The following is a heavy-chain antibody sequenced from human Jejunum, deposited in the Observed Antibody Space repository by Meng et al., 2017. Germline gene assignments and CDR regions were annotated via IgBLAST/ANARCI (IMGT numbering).Heavy chain of an antibody. CDR3: ARGISAFAY. Sequence: SETLSLTCAISGDSVSSNSVAWNWIRQSPSRGREWLGRTYYRSKWYIDYAVSVKSRITINPDTSKNQFSLQLNSVTPEDTAVYYCARGISAFAYWGQGTLVTVSS. CDR1: GDSVSSNSVA. J-gene: IGHJ4*02. V-gene: IGHV6-1*01. CDR2: TYYRSKWYI. D-gene: IGHD6-19*01.